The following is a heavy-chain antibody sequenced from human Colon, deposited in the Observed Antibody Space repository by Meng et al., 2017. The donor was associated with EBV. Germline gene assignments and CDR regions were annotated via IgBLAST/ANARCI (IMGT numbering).Heavy chain of an antibody. J-gene: IGHJ5*02. V-gene: IGHV4-30-4*01. Sequence: VQLQESGPGLVKPSQTLSLTCAVSGDSINSGGFYWSWIRQPPGKGLEWIGYIYFTGSTYYSPSLKSRLNISIDTSKNQFSLRLTSVTAADTAVYYCARGGGSFRFQSWGLGTLVTVSS. D-gene: IGHD2-15*01. CDR3: ARGGGSFRFQS. CDR1: GDSINSGGFY. CDR2: IYFTGST.